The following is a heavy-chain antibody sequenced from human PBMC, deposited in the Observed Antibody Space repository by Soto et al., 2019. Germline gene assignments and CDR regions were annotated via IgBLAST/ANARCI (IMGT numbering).Heavy chain of an antibody. Sequence: SQTLSLTCAVSGDSVSSNSAAWNWIRQSPSRGLEWLGRTYYRSRWYSDYAGSVKSRITINADTSKNQFSLHLNSVTPQDTAVYYCARGPSPLAYWGRGTEVTGSS. CDR1: GDSVSSNSAA. CDR3: ARGPSPLAY. D-gene: IGHD6-6*01. J-gene: IGHJ4*02. CDR2: TYYRSRWYS. V-gene: IGHV6-1*01.